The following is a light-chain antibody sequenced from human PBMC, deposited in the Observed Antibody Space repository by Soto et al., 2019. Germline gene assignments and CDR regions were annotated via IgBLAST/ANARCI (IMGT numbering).Light chain of an antibody. Sequence: QAVLTQPASVSGSPGQSITISCTGTSSDVGSYNLVSWYQQHPGKAPKLMIYDDNRRPSGVSDRFSGSKSGNTASLTISGLQAEDEADYYCCSYAGSSTYVFGTGTKLTVL. CDR3: CSYAGSSTYV. J-gene: IGLJ1*01. CDR1: SSDVGSYNL. CDR2: DDN. V-gene: IGLV2-23*01.